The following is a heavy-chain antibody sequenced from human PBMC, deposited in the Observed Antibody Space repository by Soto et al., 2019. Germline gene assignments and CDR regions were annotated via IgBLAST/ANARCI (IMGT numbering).Heavy chain of an antibody. CDR1: GYTFTSYY. CDR2: INPSGGST. D-gene: IGHD2-15*01. CDR3: ARPTRYCSGGSCMAYYGMDV. V-gene: IGHV1-46*03. J-gene: IGHJ6*02. Sequence: ASVKVSCKASGYTFTSYYMHWVRQAPGQGLEWMGIINPSGGSTSYAQKFQGRVTMTRDTSTSTVYMELSSLRSEDTAVYYCARPTRYCSGGSCMAYYGMDVWGQGTTVTVSS.